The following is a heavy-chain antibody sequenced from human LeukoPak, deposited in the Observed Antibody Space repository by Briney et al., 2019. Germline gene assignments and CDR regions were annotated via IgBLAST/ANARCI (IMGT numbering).Heavy chain of an antibody. CDR3: ARVGCSGGSCYPDY. CDR1: GASISTSY. Sequence: PAETLSLTCTVSGASISTSYWYWIRQPPGKGLEWIGYIHYSGDINYNPSLKSRVTISAYTSKHQLSLKLSSVTAADTAVYYCARVGCSGGSCYPDYWGQGTLVTVSS. V-gene: IGHV4-59*01. D-gene: IGHD2-15*01. CDR2: IHYSGDI. J-gene: IGHJ4*02.